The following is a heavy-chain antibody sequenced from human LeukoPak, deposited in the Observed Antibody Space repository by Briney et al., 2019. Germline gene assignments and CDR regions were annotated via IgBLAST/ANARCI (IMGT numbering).Heavy chain of an antibody. CDR2: VYYSGST. D-gene: IGHD5-24*01. Sequence: SETLSLTCTVSGGSISSSSYYWGWIRQPPGKGLECIGYVYYSGSTYYNPSLTSRVTISVDTSKNHFSLKLSSVTAADTAVYYCARHIRDGYNIFDYWGQGTLVTVSS. V-gene: IGHV4-61*05. CDR1: GGSISSSSYY. CDR3: ARHIRDGYNIFDY. J-gene: IGHJ4*02.